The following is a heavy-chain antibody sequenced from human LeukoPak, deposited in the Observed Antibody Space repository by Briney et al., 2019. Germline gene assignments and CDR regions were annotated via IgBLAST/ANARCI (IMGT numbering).Heavy chain of an antibody. CDR1: GYTLTELS. D-gene: IGHD3-10*01. CDR3: ATPGPMVRGVIGYFDY. J-gene: IGHJ4*02. Sequence: ASVKVSCKVSGYTLTELSMRWVRQAPGKGLEWMGGFDPEDGETIYAQKFQGRVTMTEDTSTDTAYMELSSLRSEDTAVYYCATPGPMVRGVIGYFDYWGQGTLVTVSS. CDR2: FDPEDGET. V-gene: IGHV1-24*01.